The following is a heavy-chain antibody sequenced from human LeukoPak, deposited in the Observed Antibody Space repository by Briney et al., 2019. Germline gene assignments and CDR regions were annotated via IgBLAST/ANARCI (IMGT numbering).Heavy chain of an antibody. CDR2: IYHSGST. Sequence: SQTLSLTCTVSGGSISSGGYYWSWIRQHPGKGLEWIGYIYHSGSTYYNPSLKSRVTISVDTSKNQFSLKLSSVTAADTAVYYCARAQTYMTTVVRYYFDYWGQGTLVTVSS. J-gene: IGHJ4*02. D-gene: IGHD4-23*01. CDR3: ARAQTYMTTVVRYYFDY. CDR1: GGSISSGGYY. V-gene: IGHV4-31*03.